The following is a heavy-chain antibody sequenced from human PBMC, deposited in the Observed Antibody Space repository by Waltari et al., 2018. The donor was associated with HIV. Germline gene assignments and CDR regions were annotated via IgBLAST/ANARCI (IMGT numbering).Heavy chain of an antibody. Sequence: LVQSGGGLVKPGGSLRLSCVASAFTFSTYSMNWVRQAPGKGLEWVSSINPISSYIYYADSVKGRLTISRDNAKNSLYLQMNSLRAEDTAVYFCARDLGSSAPGYGMDVWGQGTTVTVSS. CDR1: AFTFSTYS. J-gene: IGHJ6*02. V-gene: IGHV3-21*02. D-gene: IGHD2-2*01. CDR3: ARDLGSSAPGYGMDV. CDR2: INPISSYI.